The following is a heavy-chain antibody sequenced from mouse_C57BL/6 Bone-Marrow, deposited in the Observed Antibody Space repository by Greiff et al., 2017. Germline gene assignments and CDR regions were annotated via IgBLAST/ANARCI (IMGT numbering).Heavy chain of an antibody. CDR3: ARGGGYYDYFDY. CDR2: FYPDDGDT. Sequence: QVQLKESGPELVKPGASVKISCKASGYAFSSSCMNWVKQRPGKGLEWIGRFYPDDGDTNYNGKFKGKAPLTADKSSSTVYLELSSLTSEDSAVYSGARGGGYYDYFDYWGQGTTLTVSA. D-gene: IGHD2-3*01. CDR1: GYAFSSSC. J-gene: IGHJ2*01. V-gene: IGHV1-82*01.